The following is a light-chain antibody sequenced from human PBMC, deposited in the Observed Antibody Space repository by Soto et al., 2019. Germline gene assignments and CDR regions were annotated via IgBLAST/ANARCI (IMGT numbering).Light chain of an antibody. CDR1: QSVSSY. CDR2: DAS. J-gene: IGKJ2*01. CDR3: QQRSNWAT. V-gene: IGKV3-11*01. Sequence: EIVLTQSPATLSLSPGERATLSCRASQSVSSYLAWYQQKPGQAPRLLIYDASNRATGIPARFSGSGSGTDFILTISSLEPEDFAVYYCQQRSNWATFGQGTKVDIK.